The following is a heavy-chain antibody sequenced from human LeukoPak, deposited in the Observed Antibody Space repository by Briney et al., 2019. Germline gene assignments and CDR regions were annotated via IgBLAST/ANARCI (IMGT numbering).Heavy chain of an antibody. D-gene: IGHD3-10*01. J-gene: IGHJ4*02. CDR1: GFTFSQYG. CDR3: VRDRGGGSSRGGYFDS. Sequence: PGGSLRLSYAASGFTFSQYGIHWVRQPPGKGLEWVTFIWYDGSYQYYADSVKGRFTISRDNSKNTLYLQMNSLRVEDTAVYYCVRDRGGGSSRGGYFDSWGQGTLVTVSS. V-gene: IGHV3-33*01. CDR2: IWYDGSYQ.